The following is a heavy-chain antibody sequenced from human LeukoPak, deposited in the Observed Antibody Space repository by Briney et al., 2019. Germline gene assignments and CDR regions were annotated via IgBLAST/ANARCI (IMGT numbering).Heavy chain of an antibody. CDR2: ISSTGGTT. J-gene: IGHJ3*02. Sequence: GGSLRLSCAASGFTFSNYLMNWVRQAPGKGLEWVSFISSTGGTTYYADSVKGRFTVSRDNAKNSLLLQMNSLRVEDTALYFCARGYSRAAFDIWGPGTLTTVSS. CDR3: ARGYSRAAFDI. D-gene: IGHD2-15*01. CDR1: GFTFSNYL. V-gene: IGHV3-48*01.